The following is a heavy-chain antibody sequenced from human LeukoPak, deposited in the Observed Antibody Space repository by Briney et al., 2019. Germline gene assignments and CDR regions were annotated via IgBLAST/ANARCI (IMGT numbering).Heavy chain of an antibody. CDR2: FDPEDGET. J-gene: IGHJ3*02. Sequence: VASVKVSCKASGYAFTPYYMHWVRQAPGKGLEWMGGFDPEDGETIYAQKFQGRVTMTEDTSTDTAYMELSSLRSEDTAVYYCATDVSGRYSGYPGAFDIWGQGTMVTVSS. V-gene: IGHV1-24*01. CDR1: GYAFTPYY. CDR3: ATDVSGRYSGYPGAFDI. D-gene: IGHD5-12*01.